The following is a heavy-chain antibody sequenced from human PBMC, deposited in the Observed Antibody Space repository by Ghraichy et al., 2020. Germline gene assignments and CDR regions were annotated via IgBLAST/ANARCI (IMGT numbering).Heavy chain of an antibody. CDR2: INRDGSDT. CDR3: ATRKCTITACHAASQRCFDY. Sequence: GESLNISCVASGLTIDADWMTWVRQAPGKGLEWVANINRDGSDTNYVDSVRGRFTIARDNIKNSLYLQMDNLRVEDTAVYYCATRKCTITACHAASQRCFDYWGQGVVVTVS. V-gene: IGHV3-7*03. D-gene: IGHD2-8*01. J-gene: IGHJ4*02. CDR1: GLTIDADW.